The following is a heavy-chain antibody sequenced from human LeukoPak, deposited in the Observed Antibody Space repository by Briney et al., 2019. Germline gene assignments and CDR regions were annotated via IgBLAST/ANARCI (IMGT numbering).Heavy chain of an antibody. Sequence: GGSLRLSCAASGLTVSRNNMTWVRQAPGKGLEWVSIIYRDDSTYHADAVKGRFYISRDNSKNTLYLQMNSLRAEDTAVYYCVFVSGWLSSWGQGTLVTVSS. V-gene: IGHV3-53*01. D-gene: IGHD5-24*01. CDR3: VFVSGWLSS. CDR2: IYRDDST. CDR1: GLTVSRNN. J-gene: IGHJ5*02.